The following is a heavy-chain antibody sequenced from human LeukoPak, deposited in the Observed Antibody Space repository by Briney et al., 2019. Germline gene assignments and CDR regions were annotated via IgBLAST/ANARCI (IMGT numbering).Heavy chain of an antibody. Sequence: GGSLRLSCAASGFTFSSYAMSWVRQAPGKGLEWVSAISGSGGSTYYADSVKGRFTISRDNSKNTLYLQMNSLRAEDTAVYYCAKDLPYYYDGSGPGAFDIWGQGTMVTVSS. CDR2: ISGSGGST. CDR3: AKDLPYYYDGSGPGAFDI. CDR1: GFTFSSYA. D-gene: IGHD3-22*01. J-gene: IGHJ3*02. V-gene: IGHV3-23*01.